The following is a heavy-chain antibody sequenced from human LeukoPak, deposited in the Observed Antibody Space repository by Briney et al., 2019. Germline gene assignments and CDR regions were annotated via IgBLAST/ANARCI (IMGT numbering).Heavy chain of an antibody. V-gene: IGHV4-34*01. J-gene: IGHJ4*02. Sequence: SETLSLTCTVSGGSISGYYWSWLRQPPGKGLEWIGEINHSGSTNYNPSLKSRVTISVDTSKNQFSLKLSSVTAADTAVYYCARGLTAEWLRRKYYFDYWGQGTLVTVSS. CDR3: ARGLTAEWLRRKYYFDY. D-gene: IGHD5-12*01. CDR2: INHSGST. CDR1: GGSISGYY.